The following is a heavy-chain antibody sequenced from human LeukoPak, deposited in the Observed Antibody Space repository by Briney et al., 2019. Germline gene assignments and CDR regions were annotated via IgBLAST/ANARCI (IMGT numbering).Heavy chain of an antibody. D-gene: IGHD6-13*01. Sequence: GGSLRLSCAASGFTFSSYWISWVRQAPGKGLEWVANIKQDGSEKYYVDSVKGRFTISRDNAKNSLYLQMNSLRAEDTAVYYCARGYSSSWFSPFDYWGQGTLVTVSS. CDR2: IKQDGSEK. CDR3: ARGYSSSWFSPFDY. CDR1: GFTFSSYW. J-gene: IGHJ4*02. V-gene: IGHV3-7*01.